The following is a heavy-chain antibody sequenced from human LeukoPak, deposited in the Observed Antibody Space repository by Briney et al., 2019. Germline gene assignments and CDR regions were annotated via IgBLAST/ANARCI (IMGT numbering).Heavy chain of an antibody. CDR1: GFTFSSYG. J-gene: IGHJ4*02. CDR3: AKGRYFDWLSPFDY. V-gene: IGHV3-30*18. D-gene: IGHD3-9*01. CDR2: ISYDGSNK. Sequence: GGSLRLSCAASGFTFSSYGMHWVRQAPGKGLEWVAVISYDGSNKYYADSVKGRFTISRDNSKNTLYLQMSSLRAEDTAVYYCAKGRYFDWLSPFDYWGQGTLVTVSS.